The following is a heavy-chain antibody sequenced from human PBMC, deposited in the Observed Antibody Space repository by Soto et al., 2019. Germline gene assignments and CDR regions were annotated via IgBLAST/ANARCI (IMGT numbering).Heavy chain of an antibody. J-gene: IGHJ4*02. D-gene: IGHD1-1*01. CDR3: ARAVYNWNDGFFDD. Sequence: QVQLVESGGGVVQPGRSLRLSCAASGFTFSTYGMHLVRKAPGKGLEWVAVISYDGNNKYYADSVKGRFTISRDNSKNTLYLQMRSLRAEDKAVYYCARAVYNWNDGFFDDWGQGTLVTVSA. V-gene: IGHV3-30*03. CDR2: ISYDGNNK. CDR1: GFTFSTYG.